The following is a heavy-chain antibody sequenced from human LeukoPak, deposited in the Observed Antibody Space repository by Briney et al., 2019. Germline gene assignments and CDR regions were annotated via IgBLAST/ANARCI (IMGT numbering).Heavy chain of an antibody. CDR1: GGSFSGYY. CDR3: ARTIKVVPAAMGGIWFDP. J-gene: IGHJ5*02. V-gene: IGHV4-34*01. D-gene: IGHD2-2*01. Sequence: PSETLSLTCAVYGGSFSGYYWSWIRQPPGKGLEWIGEINHSGSTNYNPSLKSRVTISVDTSKNQFSLKLSSVTAADTAVYYCARTIKVVPAAMGGIWFDPWGQGTLVTVSS. CDR2: INHSGST.